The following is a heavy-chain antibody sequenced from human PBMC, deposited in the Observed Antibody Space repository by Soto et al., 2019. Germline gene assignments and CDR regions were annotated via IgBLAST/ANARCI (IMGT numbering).Heavy chain of an antibody. CDR2: IIPIFDIT. V-gene: IGHV1-69*02. CDR1: GGPYSKYS. D-gene: IGHD3-22*01. Sequence: QVQLVQSGTEVKKPGSSVTVSCKASGGPYSKYSISWVRQAPGQGLEWMGRIIPIFDITNYAQKFQGRVTITADKSTSTVYMDLSSLRSEETAVYYCARSLLGDYYDSDGLDNWGQGTLVTVSS. CDR3: ARSLLGDYYDSDGLDN. J-gene: IGHJ4*02.